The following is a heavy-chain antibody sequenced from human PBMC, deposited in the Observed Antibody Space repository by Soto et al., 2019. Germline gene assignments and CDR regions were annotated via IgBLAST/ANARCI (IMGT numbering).Heavy chain of an antibody. CDR2: IIPIFGTA. J-gene: IGHJ6*02. V-gene: IGHV1-69*13. CDR1: GGTFSSYA. Sequence: SLKVSCKASGGTFSSYAISWVRQAPGQGLEWMGGIIPIFGTANYAQKFQGRVTITADESTSTAYMELSSLRSEDTAVYYCARESMGSSSPRDYYYYGMDVWGQGTTVTVSS. D-gene: IGHD6-6*01. CDR3: ARESMGSSSPRDYYYYGMDV.